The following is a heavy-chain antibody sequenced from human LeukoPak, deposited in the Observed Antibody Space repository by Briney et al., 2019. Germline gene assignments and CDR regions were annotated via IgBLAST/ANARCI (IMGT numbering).Heavy chain of an antibody. J-gene: IGHJ4*02. CDR2: ISYDGSNK. V-gene: IGHV3-30*04. CDR3: AREGVDYGDSVFDY. D-gene: IGHD4-17*01. Sequence: PPGRSLRLSCPASGFTFSSYAMHWVRQAPGKGLEWVAVISYDGSNKYYADSVKGRFTISRDNSKNTLYLQMNSLRAEDTAVYYCAREGVDYGDSVFDYWGQGTLVTVSS. CDR1: GFTFSSYA.